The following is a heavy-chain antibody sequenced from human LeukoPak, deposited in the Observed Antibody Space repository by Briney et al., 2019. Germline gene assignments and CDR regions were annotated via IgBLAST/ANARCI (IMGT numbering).Heavy chain of an antibody. Sequence: SETLSLTCAVYGGSFSGYYWSWIRQPPGKGLEWIGEINHSGSTNYNPSLKSRVTISIDTSKNQFSLKLSSVTAADTAVYYCARGGGYDFWSGSNYYYCYMEVWDKGTTVTVSS. J-gene: IGHJ6*03. V-gene: IGHV4-34*01. CDR1: GGSFSGYY. CDR3: ARGGGYDFWSGSNYYYCYMEV. CDR2: INHSGST. D-gene: IGHD3-3*01.